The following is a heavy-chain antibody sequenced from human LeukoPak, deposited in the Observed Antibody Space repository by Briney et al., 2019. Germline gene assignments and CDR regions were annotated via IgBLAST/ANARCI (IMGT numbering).Heavy chain of an antibody. V-gene: IGHV4-39*07. J-gene: IGHJ4*02. CDR2: IYYSGST. D-gene: IGHD6-13*01. CDR1: GGSISSSSYY. CDR3: AIRLAAAGRQPGSFDY. Sequence: KSSETLSLTCTVSGGSISSSSYYWGWIRQPPGKGLEWIGSIYYSGSTYCNPSLKSRVTISVDTSKNQFSLKLSSVTAADTAVYYCAIRLAAAGRQPGSFDYWGQGTLVTVSS.